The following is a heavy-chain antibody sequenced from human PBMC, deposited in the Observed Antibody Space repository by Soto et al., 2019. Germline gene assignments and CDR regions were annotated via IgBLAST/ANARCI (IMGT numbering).Heavy chain of an antibody. CDR3: SRVGTYYYDSSGYYTPIDY. Sequence: SETLSLTCTVSGGSISSYYWSWIRQPPGKGLEWIGYIYYSGSTNYNPSLKSRVTISVDTSKNQFSLKLSSVTAADTALFYCSRVGTYYYDSSGYYTPIDYGGQGTLVTVSS. V-gene: IGHV4-59*01. D-gene: IGHD3-22*01. CDR2: IYYSGST. CDR1: GGSISSYY. J-gene: IGHJ4*02.